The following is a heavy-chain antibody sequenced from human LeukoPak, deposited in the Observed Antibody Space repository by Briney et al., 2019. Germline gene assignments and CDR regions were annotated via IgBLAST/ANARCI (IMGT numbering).Heavy chain of an antibody. CDR1: GGSFSGYY. J-gene: IGHJ5*02. D-gene: IGHD6-6*01. V-gene: IGHV4-34*01. Sequence: PSETLSLTCAVYGGSFSGYYWSGIRPPPGKGLEWIAEINHSGSTNYNPSLKSRVIISVDTTKNQFSLKLSSVTAAETAVYYCASRLAARPFGPWGQGTLVTVSS. CDR2: INHSGST. CDR3: ASRLAARPFGP.